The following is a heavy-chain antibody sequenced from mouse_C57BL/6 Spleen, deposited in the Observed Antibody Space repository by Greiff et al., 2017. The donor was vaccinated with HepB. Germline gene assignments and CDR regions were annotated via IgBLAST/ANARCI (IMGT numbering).Heavy chain of an antibody. CDR2: IDPEDGET. V-gene: IGHV14-2*01. Sequence: EVKLMESGAELVKPGASVKLSCTASGFNIKDYYMHWVKQRTEQGLEWIGRIDPEDGETKYAPKFQGKATITADTSSNTAYLQLSSLTSEDTAVYYCARHYGSSSLAYWGQGTLVTVSA. J-gene: IGHJ3*01. CDR1: GFNIKDYY. D-gene: IGHD1-1*01. CDR3: ARHYGSSSLAY.